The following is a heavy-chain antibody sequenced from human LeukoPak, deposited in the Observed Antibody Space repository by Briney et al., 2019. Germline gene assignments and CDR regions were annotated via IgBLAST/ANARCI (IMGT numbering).Heavy chain of an antibody. CDR3: AKTRGHYYYYGMDV. Sequence: PGGSLRLSCAASGFTFSSYAMSWVRQAPGKGLEWVSAISGSGGSTYYADSVKGRFTISRDNSKNTLYLQMNSLRAEDTAVYYCAKTRGHYYYYGMDVWGQGTTVTVSS. J-gene: IGHJ6*02. V-gene: IGHV3-23*01. CDR2: ISGSGGST. CDR1: GFTFSSYA.